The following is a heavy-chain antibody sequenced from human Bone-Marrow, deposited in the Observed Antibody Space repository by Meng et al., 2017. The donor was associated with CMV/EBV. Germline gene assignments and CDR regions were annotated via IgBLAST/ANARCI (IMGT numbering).Heavy chain of an antibody. CDR3: ARDYNFIGFDP. CDR2: IILIFDTA. D-gene: IGHD3-10*01. J-gene: IGHJ5*02. CDR1: GGTFNSYA. Sequence: SVKVSCKASGGTFNSYAISWVRQAPGQGLEWMGLIILIFDTANYAQKFQGRLTITTDESTSTAYMELSSLRSDDTAVYYCARDYNFIGFDPWGQGTLVTVSS. V-gene: IGHV1-69*05.